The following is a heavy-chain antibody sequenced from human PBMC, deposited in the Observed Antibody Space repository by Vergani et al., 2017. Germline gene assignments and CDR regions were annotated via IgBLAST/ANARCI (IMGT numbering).Heavy chain of an antibody. CDR1: GGTFSSYA. CDR2: IIPILGTA. J-gene: IGHJ3*02. CDR3: ARDYDILTGYYAFDI. D-gene: IGHD3-9*01. Sequence: QVQLVQSGADVKKPGSSVKVSCKASGGTFSSYAISWVRQAPGQGLEWMGRIIPILGTANYAQKFQGRVTITADESTSTAYMELSSLRSEDTAVYYCARDYDILTGYYAFDIWGQGTMVTVSS. V-gene: IGHV1-69*11.